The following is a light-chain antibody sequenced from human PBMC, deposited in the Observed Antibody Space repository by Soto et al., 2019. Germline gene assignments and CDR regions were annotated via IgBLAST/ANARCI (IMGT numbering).Light chain of an antibody. CDR1: QSVRSRY. J-gene: IGKJ1*01. CDR2: GAS. V-gene: IGKV3-20*01. CDR3: RQYDTSPGT. Sequence: IVLTQSPGTLSLSPGERATLSCRASQSVRSRYLAWYQQKPGRAPRLLIYGASNRATGIPDRFSGSGSGTDFTLTVSRLEPADFAVYFCRQYDTSPGTFGQGT.